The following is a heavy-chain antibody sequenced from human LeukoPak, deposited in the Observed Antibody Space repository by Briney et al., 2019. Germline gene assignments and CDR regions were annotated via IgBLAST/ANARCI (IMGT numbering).Heavy chain of an antibody. CDR3: ARYSSVGVIPYYYYGMDV. Sequence: SQTLSLTCTVSGGSINFGGYYWSWVRQPPGKGLEWIGYIYDTGSTYYNPSFKSRVTISVDRSKNQFSLKLSSVTAADTAVYYCARYSSVGVIPYYYYGMDVWGQGTTVTVSS. V-gene: IGHV4-30-2*01. J-gene: IGHJ6*02. CDR1: GGSINFGGYY. CDR2: IYDTGST. D-gene: IGHD2-21*01.